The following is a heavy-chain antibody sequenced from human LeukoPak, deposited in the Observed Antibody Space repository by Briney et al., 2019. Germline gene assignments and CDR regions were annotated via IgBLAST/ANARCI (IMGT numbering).Heavy chain of an antibody. CDR3: ARDRDPGYNDSSGYRRVNAFDI. J-gene: IGHJ3*02. D-gene: IGHD3-22*01. CDR2: IGRSGSTI. V-gene: IGHV3-11*01. CDR1: GFIFTDYY. Sequence: GGSLRLSCAASGFIFTDYYMTWIRQAPGKGLEWVSYIGRSGSTIYYANSVKGRFTISRDNAKNSLYLQMNSLRAEDTAVYYCARDRDPGYNDSSGYRRVNAFDIWGQGTMVTVSS.